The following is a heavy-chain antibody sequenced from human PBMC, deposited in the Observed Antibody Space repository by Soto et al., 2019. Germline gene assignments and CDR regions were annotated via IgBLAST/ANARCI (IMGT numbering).Heavy chain of an antibody. CDR2: IYYSGST. J-gene: IGHJ5*02. V-gene: IGHV4-59*01. D-gene: IGHD3-3*01. Sequence: PSETLSLTCTVSGGSISSYYWSWIRQPPGKGLEWIGYIYYSGSTNYNPSLKSRVTISVDTSKNQFSLKLSSVTAADTAVYYCERALDFWSGYYFDPWGQGTLVTVSS. CDR1: GGSISSYY. CDR3: ERALDFWSGYYFDP.